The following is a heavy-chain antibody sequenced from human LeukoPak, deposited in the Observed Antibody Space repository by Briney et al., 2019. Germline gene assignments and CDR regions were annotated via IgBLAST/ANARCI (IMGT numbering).Heavy chain of an antibody. D-gene: IGHD2-2*01. Sequence: GGSLRLSRAASGFTFSGHNMNWLRQAPGKGLEWISFVSISSGTIYYADSVNGRFRLSRDHAKSSLDLEMNSLRAEDTAVYYCARRVVVPAAMSFNYYYYMDVWGKGTTVTVSS. CDR3: ARRVVVPAAMSFNYYYYMDV. CDR1: GFTFSGHN. J-gene: IGHJ6*03. V-gene: IGHV3-48*04. CDR2: VSISSGTI.